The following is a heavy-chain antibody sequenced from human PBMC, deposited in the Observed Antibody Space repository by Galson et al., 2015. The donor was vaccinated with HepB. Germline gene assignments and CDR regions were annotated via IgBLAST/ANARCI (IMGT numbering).Heavy chain of an antibody. V-gene: IGHV3-30-3*01. CDR1: GFTVSSNY. CDR3: AREFDLSGNIDAFDI. Sequence: SLRLSCAASGFTVSSNYMSWVRQAPGKGLEWVAVISYDGSNKYYADSVKGRFTISRDNSKNTLYLQMNSLRAEDTAVYYCAREFDLSGNIDAFDIWGQGTMVTVAS. CDR2: ISYDGSNK. D-gene: IGHD4-23*01. J-gene: IGHJ3*02.